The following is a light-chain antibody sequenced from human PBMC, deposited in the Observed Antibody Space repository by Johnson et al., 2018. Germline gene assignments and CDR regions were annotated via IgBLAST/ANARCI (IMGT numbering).Light chain of an antibody. CDR2: ETT. CDR3: VTWGSSLRAGNV. V-gene: IGLV1-51*02. Sequence: QSVLTQPPSVSAAPGQKVTISCSGSSSNIGNNYVSWYQQLPGTAPKLLIYETTKRPSGIPDRFSGSQSGTSATLGIIGLQTGDEADYYFVTWGSSLRAGNVFGTGTKVTVL. CDR1: SSNIGNNY. J-gene: IGLJ1*01.